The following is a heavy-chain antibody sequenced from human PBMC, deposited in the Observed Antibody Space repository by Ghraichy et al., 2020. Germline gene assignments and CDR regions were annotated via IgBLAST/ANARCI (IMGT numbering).Heavy chain of an antibody. CDR2: IFYSTST. CDR3: ARLQYTSDWHRPYVYT. CDR1: GDSISSSSHY. V-gene: IGHV4-39*02. D-gene: IGHD6-19*01. Sequence: SQTLSLTCSVSGDSISSSSHYWGWIRQSPGSGLEWIAMIFYSTSTYYNPSLKSRVTMSIDTSNNHFSLKLASVTAADTAVYYCARLQYTSDWHRPYVYTWGRGTLVTVSS. J-gene: IGHJ5*02.